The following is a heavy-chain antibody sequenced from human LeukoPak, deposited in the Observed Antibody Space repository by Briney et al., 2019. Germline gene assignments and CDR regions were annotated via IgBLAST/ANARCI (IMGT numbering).Heavy chain of an antibody. CDR1: GYTFTNFP. CDR2: ISAYNGYT. CDR3: ARVGGNYEGPIDY. Sequence: ASVKVSCKASGYTFTNFPIGWVRQAPGQGLEWMGWISAYNGYTKYAPSLQGRVTMTTDTSTSTAYMQLRSLRSDDTAMYYCARVGGNYEGPIDYWGQGTLVTVSS. V-gene: IGHV1-18*01. J-gene: IGHJ4*02. D-gene: IGHD1-26*01.